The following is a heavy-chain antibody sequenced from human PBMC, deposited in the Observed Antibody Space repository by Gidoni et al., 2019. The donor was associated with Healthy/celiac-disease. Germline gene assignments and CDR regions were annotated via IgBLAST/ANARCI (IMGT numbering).Heavy chain of an antibody. CDR2: ISSSSSYI. D-gene: IGHD5-12*01. CDR3: ASLLAGSIDY. Sequence: EVQLVESGGGLVKPGGSLRLSCAASGFTFSSYSMNWVRQAPGKGLECVSSISSSSSYIYYADSVKGLFTISRDNAKNSLYLQMNSLRAEDTAVYYCASLLAGSIDYWGQGTLVTVSS. CDR1: GFTFSSYS. J-gene: IGHJ4*02. V-gene: IGHV3-21*01.